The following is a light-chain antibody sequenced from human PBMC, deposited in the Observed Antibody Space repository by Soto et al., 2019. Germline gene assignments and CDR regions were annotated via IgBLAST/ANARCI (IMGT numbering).Light chain of an antibody. CDR3: QQYSEWPWT. V-gene: IGKV3-15*01. CDR1: QSLYSD. Sequence: EIVMTQFPVTLSVSPGERATLSCRASQSLYSDLAWYQQKPGQAPRLLIYGASARATGISARFSGSGSETEFTLTISSLQSEDFALYYCQQYSEWPWTFGQGTKVDI. J-gene: IGKJ1*01. CDR2: GAS.